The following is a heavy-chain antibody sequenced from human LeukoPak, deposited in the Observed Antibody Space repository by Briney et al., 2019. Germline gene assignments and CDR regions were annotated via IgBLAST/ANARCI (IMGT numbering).Heavy chain of an antibody. CDR1: GFTFSSYS. CDR3: ARDDWDYDSSGYYYGMLYYYYYGMDV. Sequence: PGGSLRLSCAASGFTFSSYSMNWVRQAPGKGLEWVSSISSSSSYIYYADSVKGRFTISRDNAKNSLYLQMNSLRAEDTAVYYCARDDWDYDSSGYYYGMLYYYYYGMDVWGQGTTVTVSS. D-gene: IGHD3-22*01. CDR2: ISSSSSYI. J-gene: IGHJ6*02. V-gene: IGHV3-21*01.